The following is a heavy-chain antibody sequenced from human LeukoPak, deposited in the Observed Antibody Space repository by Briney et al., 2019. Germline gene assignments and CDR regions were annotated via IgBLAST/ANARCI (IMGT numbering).Heavy chain of an antibody. CDR2: ISGSGGST. Sequence: GGSLRLSCAASGFTFSSYAMSWVRQAPGKGLEWVSAISGSGGSTYYADSVKGRFTISRDNSKNTLYLQMNSLRAEDTAVYYCARDLVLGYDSSGCRRDRDAFDIWGQGTMVTVSS. CDR1: GFTFSSYA. CDR3: ARDLVLGYDSSGCRRDRDAFDI. D-gene: IGHD3-22*01. V-gene: IGHV3-23*01. J-gene: IGHJ3*02.